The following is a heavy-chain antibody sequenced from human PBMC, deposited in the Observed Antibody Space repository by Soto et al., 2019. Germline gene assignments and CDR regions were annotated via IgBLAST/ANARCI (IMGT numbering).Heavy chain of an antibody. CDR2: IIPIFGTA. Sequence: SVKVSCKASGGTFSSYAISWVRQAPGQGLEWMGGIIPIFGTANYAQKFQGRVTITADESTSTAYMELSSLRSEDTAVYYCARDHYGILTGPFGGLRAFDIWGQGTMVTVS. CDR3: ARDHYGILTGPFGGLRAFDI. V-gene: IGHV1-69*13. D-gene: IGHD3-9*01. J-gene: IGHJ3*02. CDR1: GGTFSSYA.